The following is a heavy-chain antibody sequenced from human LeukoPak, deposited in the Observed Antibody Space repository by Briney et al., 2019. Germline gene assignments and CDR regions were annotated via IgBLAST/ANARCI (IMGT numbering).Heavy chain of an antibody. Sequence: GGSLRLSCAASGFTFSSYAMSWVRQAPGKGLEWVSAISGSGGSTYYADSVKGRFTISRDNSKNTLYLQMNSLRAEDTAVYYCEKPILGATYIDYWGQGTLVTVSS. CDR2: ISGSGGST. V-gene: IGHV3-23*01. CDR1: GFTFSSYA. CDR3: EKPILGATYIDY. J-gene: IGHJ4*02. D-gene: IGHD1-26*01.